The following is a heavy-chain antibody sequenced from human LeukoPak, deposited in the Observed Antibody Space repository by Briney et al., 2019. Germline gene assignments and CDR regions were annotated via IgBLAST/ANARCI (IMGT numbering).Heavy chain of an antibody. J-gene: IGHJ6*02. Sequence: SVKVSCKASGGTFISYAISWVRQAPGQGLEWMGGIIPIFGTANYAQKFQGRVTITADESTSTAYMELSSLRSEATAVYYCARVSLGSYGSQHYYYYGMDVWGQGTTVTVSS. CDR2: IIPIFGTA. CDR1: GGTFISYA. D-gene: IGHD1-26*01. V-gene: IGHV1-69*13. CDR3: ARVSLGSYGSQHYYYYGMDV.